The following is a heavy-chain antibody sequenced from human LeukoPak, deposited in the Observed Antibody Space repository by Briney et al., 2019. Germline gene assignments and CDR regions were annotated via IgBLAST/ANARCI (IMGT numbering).Heavy chain of an antibody. CDR3: ARGTETAAAFDI. D-gene: IGHD6-13*01. J-gene: IGHJ3*02. CDR1: GGSISSGSFY. V-gene: IGHV4-61*02. Sequence: SETLSLTCSVSGGSISSGSFYWSWIRQPAGKGLEWIGRVYSSGSTSYNPSLKSRVTISVDTSKNQFSLKLSSVTAADTAVYYCARGTETAAAFDIWGQGTMVTVSS. CDR2: VYSSGST.